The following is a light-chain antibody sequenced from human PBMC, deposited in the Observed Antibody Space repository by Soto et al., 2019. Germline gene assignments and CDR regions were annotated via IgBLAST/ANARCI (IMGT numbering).Light chain of an antibody. CDR1: QPVNSGY. J-gene: IGKJ1*01. Sequence: EILLTQSPGTMSLAPGKRVNLACRPSQPVNSGYLAWYQQRPGQAPRLLMYGVSTRETGIPDRFSGSGAGTDFTLTISSLQPEDFATYYCQQSYSTPVTFGQGTKVDIK. V-gene: IGKV3-20*01. CDR3: QQSYSTPVT. CDR2: GVS.